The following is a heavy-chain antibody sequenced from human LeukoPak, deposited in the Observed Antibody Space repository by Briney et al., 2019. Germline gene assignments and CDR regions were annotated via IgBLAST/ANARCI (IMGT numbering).Heavy chain of an antibody. V-gene: IGHV1-2*02. D-gene: IGHD3-22*01. Sequence: GASVKVSCKASGYTFTGYYMHWVRQAPGQGLEWMGWINPNSGGTNYAQKFQGRVTMTRDTSISTAYMELSRLRSDDTAVYYCASKHYDSSGYYYEDDYWGQGTPVTVSS. J-gene: IGHJ4*02. CDR2: INPNSGGT. CDR1: GYTFTGYY. CDR3: ASKHYDSSGYYYEDDY.